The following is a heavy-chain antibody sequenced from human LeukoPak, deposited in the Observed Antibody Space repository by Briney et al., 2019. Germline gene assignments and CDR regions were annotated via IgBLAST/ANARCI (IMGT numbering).Heavy chain of an antibody. CDR1: GGSISSGGYY. D-gene: IGHD1-26*01. V-gene: IGHV4-30-2*01. J-gene: IGHJ3*02. CDR3: AREPLGSYQHAFDI. CDR2: IYHSGST. Sequence: PSETLSLTCTVSGGSISSGGYYWSWIRQPPGKGLEGIGYIYHSGSTYYNPSLKSRVTISVDRSKNQFSLKLSSVTAADTAVYYCAREPLGSYQHAFDIWGQGTMVTVSS.